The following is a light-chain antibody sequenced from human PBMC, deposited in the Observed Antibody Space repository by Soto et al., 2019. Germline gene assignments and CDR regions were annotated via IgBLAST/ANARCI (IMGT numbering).Light chain of an antibody. CDR1: SSDIGNYDY. J-gene: IGLJ2*01. V-gene: IGLV2-14*01. CDR2: EVS. CDR3: SSCTGSSTVL. Sequence: QSALTQPASVSGSPGQSITISCTGTSSDIGNYDYVSWYQQLPGKAPKLLIFEVSDRPSGVSNRFSGSKSGNTASLTISGLQAEDEAYYYCSSCTGSSTVLFGGGTQLTVL.